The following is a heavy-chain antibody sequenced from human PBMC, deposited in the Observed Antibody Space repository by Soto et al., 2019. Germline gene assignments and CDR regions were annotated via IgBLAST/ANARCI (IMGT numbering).Heavy chain of an antibody. V-gene: IGHV3-21*01. CDR3: ARDYYDSSAPGGWFDP. Sequence: PGGSLRLSCAASGFTFSSYSMNWVRQAPGKGLEWVSSISSSSSYIYYADSVKGRFTISRDNAKNSLYLQMNSLRAEDTAVYYCARDYYDSSAPGGWFDPWGQGTLVTVSS. CDR2: ISSSSSYI. CDR1: GFTFSSYS. D-gene: IGHD3-22*01. J-gene: IGHJ5*02.